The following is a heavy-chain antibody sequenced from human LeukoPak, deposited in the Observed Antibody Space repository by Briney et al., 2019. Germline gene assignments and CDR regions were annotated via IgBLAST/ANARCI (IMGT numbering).Heavy chain of an antibody. CDR2: ISAYNGNT. CDR1: GYTFSTYG. Sequence: ASVKVSCKASGYTFSTYGIGWVRQAPGQGLEWMGWISAYNGNTNYARKFQGRVTMTTDTSTSTAYMELRNLRSDDTAVYYCARDGYFDYWGQGTLVTVSS. J-gene: IGHJ4*02. V-gene: IGHV1-18*01. CDR3: ARDGYFDY.